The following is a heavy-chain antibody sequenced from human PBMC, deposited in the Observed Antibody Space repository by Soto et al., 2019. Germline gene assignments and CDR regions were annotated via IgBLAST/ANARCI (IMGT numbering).Heavy chain of an antibody. CDR2: ISSSSSYI. Sequence: GGSLRLSCAASGFTFSSYSMNWVRQAPGKGLEWVSSISSSSSYIYYADTVKGRFTISRDNFNNILYLQMNGLRAEDTAVYYCATRPNYDILTGYYKYDTFDVWGQGTMVTVSS. D-gene: IGHD3-9*01. V-gene: IGHV3-21*04. J-gene: IGHJ3*01. CDR3: ATRPNYDILTGYYKYDTFDV. CDR1: GFTFSSYS.